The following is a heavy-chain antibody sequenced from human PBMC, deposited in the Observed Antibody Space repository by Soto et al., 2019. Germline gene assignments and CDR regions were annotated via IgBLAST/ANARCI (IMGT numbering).Heavy chain of an antibody. Sequence: SETLSLTCTVSGGSVSSGSYYWSWIRQPPGKGLEWIGYIYYSGSTSYNPSLKSRVTISVDTSKNQFSLKLSSVTAADTAVYYCARGRGYSFDPWGQGTLVTVSS. J-gene: IGHJ5*02. V-gene: IGHV4-61*01. CDR1: GGSVSSGSYY. D-gene: IGHD6-25*01. CDR3: ARGRGYSFDP. CDR2: IYYSGST.